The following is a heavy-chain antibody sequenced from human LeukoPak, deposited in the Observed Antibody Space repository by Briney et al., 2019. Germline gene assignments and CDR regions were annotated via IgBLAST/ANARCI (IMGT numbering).Heavy chain of an antibody. CDR3: ARGGTSSSWTYFDH. Sequence: ASVKVSCKGSGYTLSNHAFSWVRQAPGQGLEWMGWVNPNSGGTNYAQKFQGWVTMTRDTSISTAYMELSRLRSDDTAVYYCARGGTSSSWTYFDHWGPGTLVTVSS. V-gene: IGHV1-2*04. D-gene: IGHD6-6*01. J-gene: IGHJ4*02. CDR2: VNPNSGGT. CDR1: GYTLSNHA.